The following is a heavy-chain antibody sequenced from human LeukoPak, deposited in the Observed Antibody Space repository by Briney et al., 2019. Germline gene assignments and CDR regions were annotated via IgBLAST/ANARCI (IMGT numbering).Heavy chain of an antibody. D-gene: IGHD3-16*01. V-gene: IGHV3-23*01. CDR1: GFTFISYG. CDR3: AKDRLAYSYAQPFDY. J-gene: IGHJ4*02. CDR2: ITGSGGSS. Sequence: GGSLRLSCAASGFTFISYGMSWVRQAPGKGLEWVSGITGSGGSSYYADSVKGRFTISRDNSKNTLYLQMNSLRAEDTAVYYCAKDRLAYSYAQPFDYWGQGTLVTVSS.